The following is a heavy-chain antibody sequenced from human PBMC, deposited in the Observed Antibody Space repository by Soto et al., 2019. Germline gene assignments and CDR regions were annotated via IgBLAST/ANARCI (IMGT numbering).Heavy chain of an antibody. Sequence: EVQLVESGGGLVQPGGSLKLSCAASGFTFSGSAMHWVRQASGKGLEWVGRIRSKANSYATAYAASVKGRFTISRDDSKNTAYLQMNSLKTEDTAVYYCTCELRRDSSLGDAFDIWGQGTMVTVSS. V-gene: IGHV3-73*02. D-gene: IGHD3-22*01. CDR1: GFTFSGSA. J-gene: IGHJ3*02. CDR2: IRSKANSYAT. CDR3: TCELRRDSSLGDAFDI.